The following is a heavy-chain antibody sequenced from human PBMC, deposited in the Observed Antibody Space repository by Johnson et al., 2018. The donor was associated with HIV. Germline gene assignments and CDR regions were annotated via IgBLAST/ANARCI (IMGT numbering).Heavy chain of an antibody. D-gene: IGHD5-24*01. J-gene: IGHJ3*02. CDR2: ISYDGSNK. CDR3: ARDEPYNLNAFDI. Sequence: QVQLVESGGGVVRPGRSLRLSCAASGFTFSNYAMHWVRQAPGKGLEWVAVISYDGSNKYYADSVKGRFTISRDNSKNTLYLQMNSLRAEDTAVYYCARDEPYNLNAFDIWGQGTMVMVSS. CDR1: GFTFSNYA. V-gene: IGHV3-30-3*01.